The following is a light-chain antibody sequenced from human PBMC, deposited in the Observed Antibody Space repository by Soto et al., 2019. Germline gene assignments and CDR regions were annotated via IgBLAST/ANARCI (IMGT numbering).Light chain of an antibody. CDR1: QRVCSN. Sequence: EIVMTQSPATLSVSPGDRAALSCRASQRVCSNLARYQPKPRQAPRPLIYGASTRATGIPARFSGSGSGTEFTLTISSLQSEDFAIYFCQQYNNWPPDRTFGQGTKVEIK. CDR2: GAS. CDR3: QQYNNWPPDRT. V-gene: IGKV3-15*01. J-gene: IGKJ1*01.